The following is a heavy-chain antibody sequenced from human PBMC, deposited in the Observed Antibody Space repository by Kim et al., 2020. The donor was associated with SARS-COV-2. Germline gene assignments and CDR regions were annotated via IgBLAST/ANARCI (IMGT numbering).Heavy chain of an antibody. V-gene: IGHV1-3*01. D-gene: IGHD7-27*01. Sequence: ASVKVSCKASGYSFSSYTIHWVRQAPGQRLEWMGWINAGNGNTKYSQKFQGRVTITKDTSASTAYMELSSLRSEDTTVYYCARETNYYFDYWGQGTLVTVSS. CDR1: GYSFSSYT. J-gene: IGHJ4*02. CDR3: ARETNYYFDY. CDR2: INAGNGNT.